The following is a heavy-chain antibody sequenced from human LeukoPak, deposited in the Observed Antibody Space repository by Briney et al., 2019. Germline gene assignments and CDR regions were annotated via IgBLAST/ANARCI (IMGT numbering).Heavy chain of an antibody. CDR3: ARDGSGTHYYYYYMDV. D-gene: IGHD3-10*01. CDR1: GGTFSSYA. Sequence: ASVKVSCKASGGTFSSYAISWVRQAPGQGLEWMGGIIPIFGTANYAQKFQGRVTITADKSTSTAYMELSSLRSEDTAVYYCARDGSGTHYYYYYMDVWGKGTTVTVSS. CDR2: IIPIFGTA. J-gene: IGHJ6*03. V-gene: IGHV1-69*06.